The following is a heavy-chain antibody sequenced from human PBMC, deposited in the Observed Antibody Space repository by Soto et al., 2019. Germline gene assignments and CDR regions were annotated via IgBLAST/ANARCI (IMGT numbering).Heavy chain of an antibody. V-gene: IGHV3-23*01. CDR1: GFTFSSYA. CDR2: ISGSGGST. Sequence: GGSLRLSCAASGFTFSSYAMSWVRQAPGKGLEWVSAISGSGGSTYYSESVKGLFTISRDNSKNTLYLQMNRPRAEFTAVYYCAENGDYGDVYYYYYYMDVWGKGTTVTVSS. J-gene: IGHJ6*03. CDR3: AENGDYGDVYYYYYYMDV. D-gene: IGHD4-17*01.